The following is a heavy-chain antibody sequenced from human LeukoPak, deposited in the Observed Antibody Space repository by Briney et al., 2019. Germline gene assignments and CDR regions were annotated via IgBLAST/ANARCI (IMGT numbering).Heavy chain of an antibody. J-gene: IGHJ4*02. D-gene: IGHD2-2*01. Sequence: GGSLRLSCAAPGFTFRSYTMNCVRQSPGPQLKCFSSISSSSSSISSADSVKGRFTISRDNDKKSLSLQMNSLRAEDTAMYYCARGFCTSTSCYGSYWGQGNLVTVSS. CDR2: ISSSSSSI. V-gene: IGHV3-21*01. CDR1: GFTFRSYT. CDR3: ARGFCTSTSCYGSY.